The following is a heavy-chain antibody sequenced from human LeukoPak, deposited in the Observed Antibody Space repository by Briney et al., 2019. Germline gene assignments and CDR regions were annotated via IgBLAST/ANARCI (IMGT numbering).Heavy chain of an antibody. J-gene: IGHJ6*02. V-gene: IGHV3-66*01. CDR1: GFTVSSNY. D-gene: IGHD3-10*01. CDR2: IYSGGST. CDR3: ARDSRGYYYGMDV. Sequence: PGGSLRLSCAASGFTVSSNYMSWVRQAPGKGLEWVSVIYSGGSTYYADSAKGRFTISRDNSKNTLYLQMNSLRAEDTAVYYCARDSRGYYYGMDVWGQGTTVTVSS.